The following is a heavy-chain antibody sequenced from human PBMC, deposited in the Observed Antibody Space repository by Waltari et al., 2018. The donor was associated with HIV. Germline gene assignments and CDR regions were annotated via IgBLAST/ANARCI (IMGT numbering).Heavy chain of an antibody. D-gene: IGHD6-19*01. V-gene: IGHV3-30*18. Sequence: QVQLVESGGGVVQPGRSLRLSCAASGFTFSSYAMHWVRQAPGKGLEWVAVISYYGDNKYYADSGKGRFSISRDNSKNTLYLQMNSLRTEDTAVYYCAKGASGWSPGYWGQGTLVTVSS. CDR3: AKGASGWSPGY. CDR1: GFTFSSYA. CDR2: ISYYGDNK. J-gene: IGHJ4*02.